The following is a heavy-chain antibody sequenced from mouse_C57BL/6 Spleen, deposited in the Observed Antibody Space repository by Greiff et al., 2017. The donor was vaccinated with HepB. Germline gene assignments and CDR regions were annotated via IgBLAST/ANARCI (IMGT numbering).Heavy chain of an antibody. V-gene: IGHV1-26*01. J-gene: IGHJ4*01. CDR3: ARHYAMDY. Sequence: EVQLQQSGPELVKPGASVKISCKASGYTFTDYYMNWVKRSHGKSLEWIGDINPNNGGTSYNQKFKGKATLTVDKSSSTAYMELRSLTSEDSAVYYCARHYAMDYWGQGTSVTVSS. CDR2: INPNNGGT. CDR1: GYTFTDYY.